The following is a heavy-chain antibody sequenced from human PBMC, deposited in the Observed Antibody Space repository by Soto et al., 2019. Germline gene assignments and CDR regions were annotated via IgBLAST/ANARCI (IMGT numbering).Heavy chain of an antibody. J-gene: IGHJ6*02. CDR3: ARPSETGYYYGMDV. D-gene: IGHD3-10*01. CDR2: IYYSGST. V-gene: IGHV4-39*01. CDR1: GGSISSSSYY. Sequence: SETLSLTCTVSGGSISSSSYYWGWIRQPPGKGLEWIGSIYYSGSTYYNPSLKSRVTISVDTSKNQFSLKLSSVTAADTAVYYCARPSETGYYYGMDVWGQGTTVTVSS.